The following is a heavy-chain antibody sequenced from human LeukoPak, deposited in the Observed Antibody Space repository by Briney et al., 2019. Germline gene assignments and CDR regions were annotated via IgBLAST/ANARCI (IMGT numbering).Heavy chain of an antibody. V-gene: IGHV3-15*01. CDR2: IRSRADGGTA. CDR3: AKHIYGVVSIQQ. J-gene: IGHJ1*01. CDR1: GFTFSSFS. D-gene: IGHD3-3*01. Sequence: GGSLRLSCAASGFTFSSFSMSWVRQAPGKGLEWVGRIRSRADGGTAEYATAVEGRFTISRDDSTNTLYLHMSNVRTEDTAVYYCAKHIYGVVSIQQWGQGTLVTVSS.